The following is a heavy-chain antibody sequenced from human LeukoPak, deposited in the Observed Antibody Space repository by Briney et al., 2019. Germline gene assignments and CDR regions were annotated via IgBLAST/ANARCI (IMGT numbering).Heavy chain of an antibody. CDR2: ISSSSSYI. D-gene: IGHD2-15*01. CDR3: ATGALLGYCSGGSCYSAYYY. Sequence: GGSLRLSCAASGFTFSSYSMNWVRQAPGKGLEWVSSISSSSSYIYYADSVKGRFTISRDNAKNSLYLQMNSLRAEDTAVYYCATGALLGYCSGGSCYSAYYYWGQGTLVTVSS. V-gene: IGHV3-21*01. CDR1: GFTFSSYS. J-gene: IGHJ4*02.